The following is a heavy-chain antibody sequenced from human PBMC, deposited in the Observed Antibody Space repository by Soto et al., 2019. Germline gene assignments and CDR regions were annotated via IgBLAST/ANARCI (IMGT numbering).Heavy chain of an antibody. D-gene: IGHD6-13*01. J-gene: IGHJ4*01. Sequence: PSETLSLTCTVSGDSVSSGSYYWTWIRQPPEKGLEYIAYIHSSGRTNYNPSLESRVTIALDTSKNQFSVKLSSVTAADTAVYYCARTDRAGRWAAWYWAQGILVTVSS. CDR2: IHSSGRT. V-gene: IGHV4-61*01. CDR1: GDSVSSGSYY. CDR3: ARTDRAGRWAAWY.